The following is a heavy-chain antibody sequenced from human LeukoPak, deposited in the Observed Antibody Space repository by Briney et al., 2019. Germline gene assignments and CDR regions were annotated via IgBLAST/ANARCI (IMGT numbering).Heavy chain of an antibody. V-gene: IGHV1-2*02. CDR2: INPNSGGT. CDR1: GYTFTGYY. Sequence: ASVKVSCKASGYTFTGYYMHWVRQAPGQGLEWMGWINPNSGGTNYAQKFQGRATMTRDTSISTAYMELSRLRSDDTAVYYCARPITMVRGVIIVSDAFDIWGQGTMVTVSS. D-gene: IGHD3-10*01. J-gene: IGHJ3*02. CDR3: ARPITMVRGVIIVSDAFDI.